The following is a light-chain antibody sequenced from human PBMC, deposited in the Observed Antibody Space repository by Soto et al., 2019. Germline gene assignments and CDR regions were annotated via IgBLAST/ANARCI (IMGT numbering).Light chain of an antibody. V-gene: IGKV3-15*01. J-gene: IGKJ1*01. CDR2: GAS. CDR1: PSVSSN. CDR3: QQYNNCTPWT. Sequence: EIVMTQSPATLSVSPGERATLSCRASPSVSSNLAWYQQKPGQAPRLLIYGASTRATGIPARFSGSGSGTEFTLTISSLQSEDFAGDYCQQYNNCTPWTFGQGTKVEIK.